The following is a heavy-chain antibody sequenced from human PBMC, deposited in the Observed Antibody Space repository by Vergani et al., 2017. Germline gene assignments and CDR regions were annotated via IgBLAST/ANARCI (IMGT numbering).Heavy chain of an antibody. CDR1: GFTFSSYW. Sequence: EVQLVESGGGLVQPGGSLRLSCAASGFTFSSYWMSWVRQAPGKGLEWVANIKQDGSDKFYVDSVKGRFTVSRDNAKNSLYLQMNSLRAEDPAVYYCARDRGGRGSSYYYGMDVWGQGTTVTVSS. CDR3: ARDRGGRGSSYYYGMDV. D-gene: IGHD2-15*01. J-gene: IGHJ6*02. CDR2: IKQDGSDK. V-gene: IGHV3-7*01.